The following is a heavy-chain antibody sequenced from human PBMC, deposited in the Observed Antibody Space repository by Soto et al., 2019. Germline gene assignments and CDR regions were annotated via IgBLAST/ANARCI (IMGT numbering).Heavy chain of an antibody. D-gene: IGHD4-17*01. V-gene: IGHV1-2*02. CDR2: INPNSGGT. CDR1: GYTFTGYY. CDR3: ASDASGDYLYYYYYYGMDV. J-gene: IGHJ6*02. Sequence: ASVKVSCKASGYTFTGYYMHWGRQAPGQGLEWMGWINPNSGGTNYAQKFQGRVTMTRDTSISTAYMELSRLRSDDTAVYYCASDASGDYLYYYYYYGMDVWGQGTTVTVSS.